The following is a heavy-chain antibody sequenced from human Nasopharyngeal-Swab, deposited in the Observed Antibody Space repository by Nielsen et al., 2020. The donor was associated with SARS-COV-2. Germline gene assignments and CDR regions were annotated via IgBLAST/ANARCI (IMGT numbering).Heavy chain of an antibody. J-gene: IGHJ2*01. D-gene: IGHD3-22*01. CDR2: ITWNSGGI. CDR3: VKDPVGGSSGWYFDL. CDR1: GFTFDDYA. V-gene: IGHV3-9*01. Sequence: SLKISCAASGFTFDDYAMHWVRQAPGKGLEWVSGITWNSGGIGYADSVKGRFTISRDNSKNTLYLQMNRLRFEDAAVYYCVKDPVGGSSGWYFDLWGRGALVTLSS.